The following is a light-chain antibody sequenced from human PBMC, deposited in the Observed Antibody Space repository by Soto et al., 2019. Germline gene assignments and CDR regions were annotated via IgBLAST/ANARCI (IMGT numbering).Light chain of an antibody. V-gene: IGLV2-14*01. CDR1: SSDVGAYNY. CDR2: EVN. CDR3: SSYSSSSTLVV. Sequence: QSVLTQPASVSGSPGQSITISCTGTSSDVGAYNYVSWYQQHPGKAPKLLIFEVNNRPSGVSNRFSGSKSGNTASLTISGLQAEDEAHYYCSSYSSSSTLVVFGTGTKGTVL. J-gene: IGLJ1*01.